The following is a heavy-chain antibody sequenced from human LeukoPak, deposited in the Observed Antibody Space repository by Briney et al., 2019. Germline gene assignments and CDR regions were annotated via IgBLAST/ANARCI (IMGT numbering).Heavy chain of an antibody. Sequence: ASVKVSCRASGYTFTGYYMHWVRQAPGQGLEWMGWINPNSGGTKYAQKFQGRVTMTRDTSISTAYMELSRLRSDDTAVYYCARDSNLYSNFFDYWGQGTLVTVSS. CDR3: ARDSNLYSNFFDY. CDR2: INPNSGGT. J-gene: IGHJ4*02. CDR1: GYTFTGYY. V-gene: IGHV1-2*02. D-gene: IGHD4-11*01.